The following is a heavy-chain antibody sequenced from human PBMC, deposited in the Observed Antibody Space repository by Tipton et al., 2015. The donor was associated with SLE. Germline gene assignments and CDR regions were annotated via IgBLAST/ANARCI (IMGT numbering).Heavy chain of an antibody. Sequence: LSCTVSGAPISSHYWNWIRQPPGKGLEWIGNIYNNGNTNYNPSLKSRVTISVDTSRNQFFLKLSSVTAADTALYYCARAKRSSTTWGYWFDPWGQGTLAAVSS. D-gene: IGHD2-2*01. CDR3: ARAKRSSTTWGYWFDP. J-gene: IGHJ5*02. V-gene: IGHV4-59*11. CDR2: IYNNGNT. CDR1: GAPISSHY.